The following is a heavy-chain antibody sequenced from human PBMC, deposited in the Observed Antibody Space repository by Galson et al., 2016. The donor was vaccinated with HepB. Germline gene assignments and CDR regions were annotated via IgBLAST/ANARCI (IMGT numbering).Heavy chain of an antibody. J-gene: IGHJ6*02. V-gene: IGHV1-3*01. CDR3: AFLVFRGVRYYNGMDV. D-gene: IGHD3-10*01. Sequence: SVKVSCKASGYTFSSYTLHWLRQAPGHSLEWMGWINSATGNTRYSQKFLGRVTNTRDTSASTAYMELSSLRSEDTAAYYCAFLVFRGVRYYNGMDVWGQGTMVIVSS. CDR2: INSATGNT. CDR1: GYTFSSYT.